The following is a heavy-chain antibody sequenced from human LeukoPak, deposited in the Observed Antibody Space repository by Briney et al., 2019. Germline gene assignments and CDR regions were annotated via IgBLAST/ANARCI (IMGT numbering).Heavy chain of an antibody. CDR1: GFTFDDYG. CDR3: ARDGRGGGSYYSDY. Sequence: GGSLRLSCAASGFTFDDYGMSWVRQAPGKGLEWVSGINWNGGSTGYADSVKGRFTISRDNAKNSLYLQMNSLRAEDTALYHCARDGRGGGSYYSDYWGQGTLVTVSS. V-gene: IGHV3-20*01. CDR2: INWNGGST. J-gene: IGHJ4*02. D-gene: IGHD2-15*01.